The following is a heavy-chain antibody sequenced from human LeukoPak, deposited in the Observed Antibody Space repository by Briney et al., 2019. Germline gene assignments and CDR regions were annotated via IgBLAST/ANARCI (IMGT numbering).Heavy chain of an antibody. J-gene: IGHJ5*02. CDR1: GGYNNIQSYY. V-gene: IGHV4-39*01. D-gene: IGHD2-15*01. CDR3: ARLTLSSYWFDH. CDR2: IFYTGTT. Sequence: AEPLSLTCTVSGGYNNIQSYYWVWIRQPPGKVLEWVGSIFYTGTTSHNPDPESQVALYVDRPKNHFSLRLNAWSDAGRAVYYGARLTLSSYWFDHWGHGTLVIVSS.